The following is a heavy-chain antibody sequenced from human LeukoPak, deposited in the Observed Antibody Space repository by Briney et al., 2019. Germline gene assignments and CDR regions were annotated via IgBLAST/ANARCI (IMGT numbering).Heavy chain of an antibody. Sequence: SETLSLTCTVSGGSISSYYWSWIRQPPGNGLEWIGYIYYTGSTNYNPSLKSRVTISVDTSKNHFSLKLSSVTAADTAVYYCARNLIPEQLVLNFWGQGILVTVSS. CDR3: ARNLIPEQLVLNF. V-gene: IGHV4-59*01. CDR2: IYYTGST. J-gene: IGHJ4*02. CDR1: GGSISSYY. D-gene: IGHD6-13*01.